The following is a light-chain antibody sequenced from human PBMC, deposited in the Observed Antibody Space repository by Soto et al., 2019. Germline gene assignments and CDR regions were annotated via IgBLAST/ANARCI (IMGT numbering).Light chain of an antibody. J-gene: IGKJ4*01. Sequence: AIQMTQSSSSLSASVGDRVTVTCRASQDIKNDLGWYQQRPGKAPKLLIYAASSLQSGVPSRFRGSGSGTDFTLTISSLQPEDFATYYCLQDYSYPLTFGGGTKVEIK. V-gene: IGKV1-6*01. CDR3: LQDYSYPLT. CDR1: QDIKND. CDR2: AAS.